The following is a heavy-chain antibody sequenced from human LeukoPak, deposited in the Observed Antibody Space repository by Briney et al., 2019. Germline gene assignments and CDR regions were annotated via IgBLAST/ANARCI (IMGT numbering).Heavy chain of an antibody. D-gene: IGHD3-3*01. CDR3: ARERQNKDFWSGGDY. Sequence: PGGSLRLSCAASGFTFSSYGIHWVRQAPGKGLEWVANIKQDGSEKYYVDSVKGRFTISRDNPKNTLYLQMNTLRPEDTAVYYCARERQNKDFWSGGDYWGQGALVTVSS. J-gene: IGHJ4*02. V-gene: IGHV3-7*01. CDR1: GFTFSSYG. CDR2: IKQDGSEK.